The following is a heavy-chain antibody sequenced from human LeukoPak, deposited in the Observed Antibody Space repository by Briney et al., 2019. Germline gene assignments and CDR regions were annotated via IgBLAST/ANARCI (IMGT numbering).Heavy chain of an antibody. V-gene: IGHV5-51*01. Sequence: GESLKISCKASGYSFNHYWIGWVRQMPGKGLQWMGIIYPGDSDARYVPSFEGQVTFSADTSSRTAFLQWSSLKASDTGIYYCAVLHLHDSGWDLWGQGTQATVSS. J-gene: IGHJ4*02. CDR2: IYPGDSDA. D-gene: IGHD5-12*01. CDR1: GYSFNHYW. CDR3: AVLHLHDSGWDL.